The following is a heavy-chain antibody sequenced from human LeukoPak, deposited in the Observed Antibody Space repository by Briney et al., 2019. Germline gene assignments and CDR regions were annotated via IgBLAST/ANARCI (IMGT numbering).Heavy chain of an antibody. V-gene: IGHV4-39*07. CDR2: IYYSGST. D-gene: IGHD2-21*02. J-gene: IGHJ4*02. CDR1: GGSISSSSYY. CDR3: ARVGVTARIFDY. Sequence: SETLSLTCTVSGGSISSSSYYWGWIRQPPGKGLEWIGSIYYSGSTYYNPSLKSRVTISVDTSKNQFSLKLSSVTAADTAVYYCARVGVTARIFDYWGQGTLVTVSS.